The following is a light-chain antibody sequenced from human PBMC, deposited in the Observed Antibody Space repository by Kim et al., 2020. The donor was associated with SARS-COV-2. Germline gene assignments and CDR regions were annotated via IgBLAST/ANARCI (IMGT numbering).Light chain of an antibody. CDR1: QTVSRNQ. CDR2: GAS. J-gene: IGKJ1*01. CDR3: QQYGNSRT. V-gene: IGKV3-20*01. Sequence: EIVLTQSPGTLSLYPGERATLSCRASQTVSRNQLAWYQQKPGQAPRLLIYGASSRATGIPDRFSGSGSGTDFSLTISRLEPEDCAVYYCQQYGNSRTFGQGTKVDIK.